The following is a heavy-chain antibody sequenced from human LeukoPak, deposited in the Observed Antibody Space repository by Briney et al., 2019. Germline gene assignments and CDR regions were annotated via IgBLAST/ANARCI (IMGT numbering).Heavy chain of an antibody. J-gene: IGHJ4*02. CDR1: GFTFSSYA. V-gene: IGHV3-23*01. Sequence: GGSLRLSCAASGFTFSSYAMSWVRQAPGKGLEWVSAISGSGGSTYYADSVKGRFTISRDNSKDTLYLQMNSLRAEDTAVYYCAKPLAAAIGYFDYWGQGTLVTVSS. D-gene: IGHD6-13*01. CDR2: ISGSGGST. CDR3: AKPLAAAIGYFDY.